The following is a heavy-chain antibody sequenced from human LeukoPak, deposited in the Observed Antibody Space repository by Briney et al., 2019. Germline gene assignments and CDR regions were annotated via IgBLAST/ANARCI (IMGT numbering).Heavy chain of an antibody. V-gene: IGHV4-31*03. CDR1: GGSISSGGYY. D-gene: IGHD1-14*01. Sequence: SQTLSLTCTVSGGSISSGGYYWSWIRQHPGKGLEWVGYIYYSGSTYYNPSLKSRISMSVDTSKNQFSLMLSFVTAADTAVYYCTRGRNADHGHPMVDYWGERTLVTDS. J-gene: IGHJ4*02. CDR3: TRGRNADHGHPMVDY. CDR2: IYYSGST.